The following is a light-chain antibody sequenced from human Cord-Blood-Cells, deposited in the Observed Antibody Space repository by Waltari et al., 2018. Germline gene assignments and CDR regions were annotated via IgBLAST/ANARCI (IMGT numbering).Light chain of an antibody. CDR2: GAS. J-gene: IGKJ1*01. CDR3: QQYGSSPRT. CDR1: QSVSSSY. V-gene: IGKV3-20*01. Sequence: ELVLTQSPVTLSLSPRERATLSCRASQSVSSSYLAWYQQKPGQTPRLLIYGASSRATGIPDRFSGSGSGTDFTLTISRLEPEDFAVYYCQQYGSSPRTFGQGTKVEIK.